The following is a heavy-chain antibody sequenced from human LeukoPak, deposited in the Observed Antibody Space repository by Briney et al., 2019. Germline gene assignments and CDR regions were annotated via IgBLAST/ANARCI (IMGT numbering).Heavy chain of an antibody. Sequence: GGSLRLSCAASGFGFTFSTSWMSWVRQAPEKGLEWVANIKQDGSEKYYVDSVKGRITISRDNAKNSLYLQMDSLIVEDTAVYYCVRISTAVAGGDYWGQGTLVTVSS. J-gene: IGHJ4*02. D-gene: IGHD6-19*01. V-gene: IGHV3-7*01. CDR3: VRISTAVAGGDY. CDR1: GFGFTFSTSW. CDR2: IKQDGSEK.